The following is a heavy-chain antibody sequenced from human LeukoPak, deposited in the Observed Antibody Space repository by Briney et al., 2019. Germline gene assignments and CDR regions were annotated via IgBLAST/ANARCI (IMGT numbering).Heavy chain of an antibody. CDR3: VNDPRDTYGTNWFVS. CDR1: GFSFGNYA. CDR2: ISGTGGAT. Sequence: GGSLRLSCVASGFSFGNYAMSWVRQAPGKGLQWVSQISGTGGATWYAGFARDRFTISRDNSKKTLYLQMSGLRVEDTAMYYCVNDPRDTYGTNWFVSWGQGTLPIVSS. V-gene: IGHV3-23*01. J-gene: IGHJ5*01. D-gene: IGHD2-21*01.